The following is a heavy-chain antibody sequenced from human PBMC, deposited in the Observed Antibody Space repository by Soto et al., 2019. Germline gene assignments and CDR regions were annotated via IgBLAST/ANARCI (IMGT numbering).Heavy chain of an antibody. D-gene: IGHD1-20*01. V-gene: IGHV3-30*18. J-gene: IGHJ5*01. Sequence: PGGSLRLSCAASGFTFSSYGMHWVRQAPGKGLEWVAVISYDGSNKYYADSVKGRFTISRDNSKNTLYLQMNSLRAEDTAVYYCAKDLLTGTTGWFDSWGQGTPVTVSS. CDR3: AKDLLTGTTGWFDS. CDR1: GFTFSSYG. CDR2: ISYDGSNK.